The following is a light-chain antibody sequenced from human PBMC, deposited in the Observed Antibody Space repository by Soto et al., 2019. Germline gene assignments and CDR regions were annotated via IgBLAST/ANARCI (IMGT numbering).Light chain of an antibody. Sequence: QSALTQPASVSGSPGQSITISCTGTSSDIGGYDYVSWYQHDLGKAPKLIIFEVTNRPSGVSNRFSGSKSGNTASLTISGLQADDEADYYCCSYTSSSALLFGGGTKLTVL. CDR2: EVT. CDR3: CSYTSSSALL. J-gene: IGLJ2*01. V-gene: IGLV2-14*01. CDR1: SSDIGGYDY.